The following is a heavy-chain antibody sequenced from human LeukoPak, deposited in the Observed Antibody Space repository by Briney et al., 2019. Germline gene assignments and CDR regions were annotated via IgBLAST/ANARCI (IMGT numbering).Heavy chain of an antibody. Sequence: GGSLRLSCAASGFTFSSYGMHWVRQAPGKGLEWVAVIWYDGSTKYYADSVKGRFTISRDNSKNTLYLQMNSLRAEDTAVYYCARDQESSSWYGPAYYFDYWGQGTLVTVSS. D-gene: IGHD6-13*01. CDR1: GFTFSSYG. CDR2: IWYDGSTK. CDR3: ARDQESSSWYGPAYYFDY. V-gene: IGHV3-33*01. J-gene: IGHJ4*02.